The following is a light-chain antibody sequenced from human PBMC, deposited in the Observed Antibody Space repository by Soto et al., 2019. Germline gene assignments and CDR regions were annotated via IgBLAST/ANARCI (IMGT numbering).Light chain of an antibody. CDR3: QQYGNSPPTT. J-gene: IGKJ4*01. CDR2: GAS. V-gene: IGKV3-20*01. CDR1: QSVSSSY. Sequence: EIVLTQSPGTLSLSPGEGATLSCRASQSVSSSYLAWYQQKPGQAPRLLIYGASSRATGIPDRFSGSGSGTDFTLTISRLEPEDFAVYYCQQYGNSPPTTFGGGTKVDIK.